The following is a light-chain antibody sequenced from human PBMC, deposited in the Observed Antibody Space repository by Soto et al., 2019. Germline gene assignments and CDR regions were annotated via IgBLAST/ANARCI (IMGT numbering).Light chain of an antibody. V-gene: IGLV2-14*01. CDR3: SSYTSASTLLYL. CDR1: SSDVGGYNY. CDR2: GVT. Sequence: QSALTQPASVSGSPGQSITISCTGTSSDVGGYNYVSWYQQHPGIAPKLLIYGVTNRPSGVSTRFSGSKSGNTASLTISGLQADDDAHYHCSSYTSASTLLYLFGTGTKVTVL. J-gene: IGLJ1*01.